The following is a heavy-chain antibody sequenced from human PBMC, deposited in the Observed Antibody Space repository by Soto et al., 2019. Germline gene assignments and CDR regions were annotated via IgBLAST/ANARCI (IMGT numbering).Heavy chain of an antibody. CDR3: AKASAGNDY. CDR2: ISGSGGTT. D-gene: IGHD6-13*01. J-gene: IGHJ4*02. Sequence: PGGSLRLSCAASGFTFSTYAMSWVRQAPGKGLEWVSAISGSGGTTYYADSVKGRFTISRDNSKYTLYLHMNSLSAEDTALYYCAKASAGNDYWGQGTLVTVSS. CDR1: GFTFSTYA. V-gene: IGHV3-23*01.